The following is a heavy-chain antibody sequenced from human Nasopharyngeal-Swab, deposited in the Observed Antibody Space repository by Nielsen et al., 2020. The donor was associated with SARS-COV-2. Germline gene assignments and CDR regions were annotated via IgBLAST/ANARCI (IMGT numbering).Heavy chain of an antibody. CDR3: ASGQCINGVCNPTDGLDV. D-gene: IGHD2-8*01. V-gene: IGHV1-45*02. Sequence: SVKVSCKASGFSITYRFLHWMRQAPGQALEWMGRITPFNGNAKYAQKFQGRVSITRDRSRTTASLELSSLRPDDTAMYFCASGQCINGVCNPTDGLDVWGQGTSVTVS. J-gene: IGHJ6*02. CDR1: GFSITYRF. CDR2: ITPFNGNA.